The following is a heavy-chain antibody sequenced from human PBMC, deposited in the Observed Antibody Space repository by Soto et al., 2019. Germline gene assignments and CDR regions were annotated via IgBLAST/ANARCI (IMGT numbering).Heavy chain of an antibody. Sequence: GGSLRLSCAASGFTFSSYAMSWVRQAPGKGLEWVSAISGSGGSTYYADSVKGRFTISRDNSKNTLYLQMNSLRAEDTAVYYCAKMGRIVVVVAAGYWGQGTLVTVSS. CDR1: GFTFSSYA. CDR2: ISGSGGST. V-gene: IGHV3-23*01. J-gene: IGHJ4*02. CDR3: AKMGRIVVVVAAGY. D-gene: IGHD2-15*01.